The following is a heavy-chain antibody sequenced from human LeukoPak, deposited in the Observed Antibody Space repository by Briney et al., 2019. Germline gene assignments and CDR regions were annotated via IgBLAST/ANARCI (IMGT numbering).Heavy chain of an antibody. Sequence: QPGGSLRLSCAASGFTFSGYAMSWVRQAPGKGLEWVSAISGSGGSTYYADSVKGRFTISGDNSKNTLYLQMNSLRAEDTAVYYCARDRGFKGDSYDYVWGSYRPGRDAFDIWGQGTMVTVSS. J-gene: IGHJ3*02. CDR1: GFTFSGYA. V-gene: IGHV3-23*01. CDR3: ARDRGFKGDSYDYVWGSYRPGRDAFDI. CDR2: ISGSGGST. D-gene: IGHD3-16*02.